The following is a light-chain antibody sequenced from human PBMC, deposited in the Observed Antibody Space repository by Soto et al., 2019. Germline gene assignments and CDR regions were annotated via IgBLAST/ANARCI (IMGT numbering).Light chain of an antibody. CDR2: AAS. CDR3: QQSYSTPLT. V-gene: IGKV1-39*01. CDR1: QSISSY. Sequence: DIQMTQSPSSLSASVGAGVSITCRASQSISSYLNWYQQKPGKAPKLLIYAASSLQSGVPSRFSGSGSGTDFTLTISSLQPEDFATYYCQQSYSTPLTFGGGTKVDIK. J-gene: IGKJ4*01.